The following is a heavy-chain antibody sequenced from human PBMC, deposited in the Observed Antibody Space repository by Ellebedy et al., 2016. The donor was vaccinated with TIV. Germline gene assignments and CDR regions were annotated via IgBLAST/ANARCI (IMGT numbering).Heavy chain of an antibody. J-gene: IGHJ6*02. CDR1: GFTFSRYT. Sequence: GGSLRLXCAASGFTFSRYTMNWVRQAPGKGLEWVSYISSSSTTYYADSVKGRFTISRDNAKNSLYLQMNSLRDEDTAMYYCTMRGVIRGEDVWGQGTTVTVSS. D-gene: IGHD2/OR15-2a*01. CDR2: ISSSSTT. V-gene: IGHV3-48*02. CDR3: TMRGVIRGEDV.